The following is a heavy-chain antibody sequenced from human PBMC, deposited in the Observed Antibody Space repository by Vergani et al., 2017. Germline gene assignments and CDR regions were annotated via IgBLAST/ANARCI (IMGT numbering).Heavy chain of an antibody. V-gene: IGHV3-21*01. J-gene: IGHJ4*02. CDR2: ISSSSSTI. CDR3: ARDIRPYRY. D-gene: IGHD1-26*01. Sequence: EVQVVESGGGLVKPGGSLRLSCAASGFTFSSYSMNWVRQAPGKGLEWVSSISSSSSTIYYADSVKGRFTISRDNAKNSLYLQMNSLRAEDTAVYYCARDIRPYRYWGQGTLVTVSS. CDR1: GFTFSSYS.